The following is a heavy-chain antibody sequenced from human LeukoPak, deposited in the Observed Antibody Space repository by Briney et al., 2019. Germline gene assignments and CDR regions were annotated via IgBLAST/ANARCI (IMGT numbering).Heavy chain of an antibody. D-gene: IGHD3-16*02. CDR2: IYYSGST. J-gene: IGHJ4*02. Sequence: SETLSLTCTVSGGSISSYYWSWIRQPPGKGLEWIGYIYYSGSTNYNPSLKSRVTISVDTSKNQFSLKLSSVTAADTAVYYCARLYYDYVWGSYRPDYFDYWGQGTLVTVSS. CDR1: GGSISSYY. CDR3: ARLYYDYVWGSYRPDYFDY. V-gene: IGHV4-59*01.